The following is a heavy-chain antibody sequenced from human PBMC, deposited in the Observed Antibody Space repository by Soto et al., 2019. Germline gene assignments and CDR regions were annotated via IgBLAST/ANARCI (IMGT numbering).Heavy chain of an antibody. CDR3: ARHWDSSFDY. Sequence: SETLSLTCTVSGGSISSYYWSWIRQPPGKGLEWIGYIYYSGSTNYNPSLKSRVTISVDTSKNQFSLKLSSVTAADTAVYYCARHWDSSFDYWGQGTLVTVSS. CDR2: IYYSGST. J-gene: IGHJ4*02. V-gene: IGHV4-59*08. D-gene: IGHD1-26*01. CDR1: GGSISSYY.